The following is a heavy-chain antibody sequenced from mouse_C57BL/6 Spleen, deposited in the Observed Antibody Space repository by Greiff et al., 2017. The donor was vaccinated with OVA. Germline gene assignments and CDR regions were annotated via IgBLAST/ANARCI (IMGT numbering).Heavy chain of an antibody. CDR2: IDPSDSAT. Sequence: VQLQQPGAELVRPGSSVKLSCKASGYTFTSYWMHWVKQRPIQGLEWIGNIDPSDSATHYNQKFKDQATLTVDKPSSTAYMQLSSLTSEDSAVYYCARLTHYDSRAYWGQGTLVTGSA. CDR3: ARLTHYDSRAY. CDR1: GYTFTSYW. V-gene: IGHV1-52*01. J-gene: IGHJ3*01. D-gene: IGHD2-4*01.